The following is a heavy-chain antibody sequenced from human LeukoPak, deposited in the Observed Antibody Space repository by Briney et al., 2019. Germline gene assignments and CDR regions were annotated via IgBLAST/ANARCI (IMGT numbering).Heavy chain of an antibody. Sequence: GGSLRLSCAASGFTFSSYEMNWVRHAPGKGLEWVSYISRSGSTIDYGDSVKGRFTISRDNAKNSLYLQMNSLRAEDTAVYYCARELEGSGFDPWGQGTLVTVSS. CDR3: ARELEGSGFDP. CDR1: GFTFSSYE. D-gene: IGHD6-19*01. CDR2: ISRSGSTI. V-gene: IGHV3-48*03. J-gene: IGHJ5*02.